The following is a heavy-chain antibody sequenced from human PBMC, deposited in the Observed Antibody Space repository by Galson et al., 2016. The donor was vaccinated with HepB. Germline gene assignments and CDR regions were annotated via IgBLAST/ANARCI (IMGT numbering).Heavy chain of an antibody. D-gene: IGHD5-12*01. CDR3: ARDRGYSGYGAYNWFDP. Sequence: SLRLSCAASGFPFSRYGMNWVRQAPGKGLEWVSSISSSSAFIYYADSLKGQFTISRDNAKDSLYLQINSLRGEDTAVYYCARDRGYSGYGAYNWFDPWGQGTLVTVSS. CDR1: GFPFSRYG. J-gene: IGHJ5*02. V-gene: IGHV3-21*01. CDR2: ISSSSAFI.